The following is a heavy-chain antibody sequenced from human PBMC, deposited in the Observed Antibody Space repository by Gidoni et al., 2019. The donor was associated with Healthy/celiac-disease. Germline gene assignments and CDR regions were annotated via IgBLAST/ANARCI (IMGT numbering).Heavy chain of an antibody. CDR1: GFTFDDYA. V-gene: IGHV3-9*01. Sequence: EVQLVESGGGLVQPGRSLRLSCAASGFTFDDYAMHWVRQAPGKGLEWVSGISWNSGSIGYADSVKGRFTISRDNAKNSLYLQMNSLRAEDTALYYCAKARLLYYYDSSGTGPIDYWGQGTLVTVSS. CDR3: AKARLLYYYDSSGTGPIDY. D-gene: IGHD3-22*01. J-gene: IGHJ4*02. CDR2: ISWNSGSI.